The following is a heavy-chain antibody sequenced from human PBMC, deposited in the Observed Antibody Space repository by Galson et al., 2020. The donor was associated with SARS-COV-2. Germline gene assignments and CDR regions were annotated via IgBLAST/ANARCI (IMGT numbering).Heavy chain of an antibody. D-gene: IGHD4-4*01. CDR2: IYWDDDK. CDR1: GFSLTTSGVG. Sequence: KMSGPTLVKPTQTLTLTCTFSGFSLTTSGVGVGWIRQPPGKALEWLALIYWDDDKRYSPSLKSRLTVTKDTSKNQVVLTMTNMDPVDTATYYCANYSNRGQHFEFWGQGTLVTVSS. CDR3: ANYSNRGQHFEF. J-gene: IGHJ4*02. V-gene: IGHV2-5*02.